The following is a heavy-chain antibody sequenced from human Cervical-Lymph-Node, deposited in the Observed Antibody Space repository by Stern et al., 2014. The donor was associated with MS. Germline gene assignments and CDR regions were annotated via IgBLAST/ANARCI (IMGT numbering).Heavy chain of an antibody. CDR3: ARAVSAMVRGVTDY. CDR1: GFTFSSYW. Sequence: MQLVQSGGGLVQPGGSLRLSCAASGFTFSSYWMHWVRQAPGKGLVWVSRIDSDGSTASYADSVKGRFTISRDNAKNTLYLQMNSLRAEDTAVYYCARAVSAMVRGVTDYWGQGTLVTVSS. CDR2: IDSDGSTA. V-gene: IGHV3-74*02. J-gene: IGHJ4*02. D-gene: IGHD3-10*01.